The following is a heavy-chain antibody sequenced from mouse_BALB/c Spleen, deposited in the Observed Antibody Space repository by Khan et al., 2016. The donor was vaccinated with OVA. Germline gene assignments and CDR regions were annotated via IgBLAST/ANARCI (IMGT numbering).Heavy chain of an antibody. CDR2: ISYSGST. CDR3: ARRAYYGHWYFDV. J-gene: IGHJ1*01. Sequence: EVKLLESGPGLVKPSQSLSLTCTVTGYSITSDYAWNWIRQFPGNKLEWMGYISYSGSTSYNPSLKSRISITRDTSKNQFFLQLNSVTTEDTATYYGARRAYYGHWYFDVWGAGTTVTVSS. D-gene: IGHD1-1*02. V-gene: IGHV3-2*02. CDR1: GYSITSDYA.